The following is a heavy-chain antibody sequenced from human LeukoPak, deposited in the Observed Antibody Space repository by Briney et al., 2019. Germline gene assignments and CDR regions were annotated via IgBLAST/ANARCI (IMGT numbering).Heavy chain of an antibody. CDR1: GFTFSHYN. J-gene: IGHJ4*02. Sequence: GGSLRLSCAASGFTFSHYNINWVRQAPGKGLEWVSYITGTSSTRYYADSVKGRFTISRDNAKNSLYLQMDSLRAEDTAVYFCAREPTYTSSWYTTCDFWGQGILVTVSS. D-gene: IGHD6-13*01. CDR3: AREPTYTSSWYTTCDF. V-gene: IGHV3-48*01. CDR2: ITGTSSTR.